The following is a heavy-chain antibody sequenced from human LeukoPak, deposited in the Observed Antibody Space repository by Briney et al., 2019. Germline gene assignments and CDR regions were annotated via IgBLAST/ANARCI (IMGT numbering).Heavy chain of an antibody. CDR2: FDPEDDET. CDR1: GYTLTELS. CDR3: ATVQPSSSTAFSYYYYYYMDV. J-gene: IGHJ6*03. D-gene: IGHD1-1*01. Sequence: GASVKVSCKVSGYTLTELSMHWVRQAPGKGLEWMGGFDPEDDETIYAQKFKGRVTMTEDTSTDTAYMELSSLRSEDTAVYFCATVQPSSSTAFSYYYYYYMDVWGKGTTVTVSS. V-gene: IGHV1-24*01.